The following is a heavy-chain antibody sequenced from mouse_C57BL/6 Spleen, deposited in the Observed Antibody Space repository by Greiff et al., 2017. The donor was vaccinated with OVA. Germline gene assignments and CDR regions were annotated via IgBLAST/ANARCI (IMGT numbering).Heavy chain of an antibody. V-gene: IGHV1-50*01. CDR3: ARRGHYYGSSLDY. CDR1: GYTFTSYW. Sequence: QVQLQQPGAELVKPGASVKLSCKASGYTFTSYWMQWVKQRPGQGLEWIGEIDPSDSYTNYNQKFKGKATLTVDTSSCTAYMQLSSLTSEDSAVYYCARRGHYYGSSLDYWGQGTTLTVSS. CDR2: IDPSDSYT. J-gene: IGHJ2*01. D-gene: IGHD1-1*01.